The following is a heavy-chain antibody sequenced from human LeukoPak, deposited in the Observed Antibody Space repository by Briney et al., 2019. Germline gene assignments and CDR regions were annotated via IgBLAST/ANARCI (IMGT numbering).Heavy chain of an antibody. D-gene: IGHD3-16*01. Sequence: SETLSLTCTVSGDSISNYYWSWIRQPPGKGLEWIGYISYSGTTNYNPSLKSRVTILVATSKNQFSLKLSSVTAADTAVYYCARVGRGDHTWGSYSFDYWGQGTLVTVSS. CDR3: ARVGRGDHTWGSYSFDY. CDR1: GDSISNYY. J-gene: IGHJ4*02. CDR2: ISYSGTT. V-gene: IGHV4-59*01.